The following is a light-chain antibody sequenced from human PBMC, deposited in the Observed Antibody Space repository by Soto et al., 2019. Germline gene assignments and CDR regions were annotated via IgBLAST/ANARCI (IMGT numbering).Light chain of an antibody. V-gene: IGLV2-8*01. CDR2: EVV. CDR1: KNDIGVYDF. J-gene: IGLJ1*01. Sequence: QSSLTGPPCASVSPGQSVTVSCTGTKNDIGVYDFVSWYQHHPGKAPRLIIYEVVQRPSGVPDRFSGSKSGNTASLTVSGLQAADEADYFCKSYAGSNTYVFGSGTKVTVL. CDR3: KSYAGSNTYV.